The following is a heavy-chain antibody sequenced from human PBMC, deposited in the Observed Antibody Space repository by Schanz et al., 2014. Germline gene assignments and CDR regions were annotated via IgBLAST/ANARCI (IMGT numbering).Heavy chain of an antibody. J-gene: IGHJ4*02. CDR2: ISSGGTTT. CDR3: AKSQGSSFDS. Sequence: QVQLVESGGGLVKPGGSLRLSCAASGFIFSDYYMAWIRQAPGKGPEYVSYISSGGTTTYHSDSVKGRYTISRDSAESSLYLQMNSLRAEDTAVYYCAKSQGSSFDSWGQGTLVTVSS. CDR1: GFIFSDYY. D-gene: IGHD6-13*01. V-gene: IGHV3-11*01.